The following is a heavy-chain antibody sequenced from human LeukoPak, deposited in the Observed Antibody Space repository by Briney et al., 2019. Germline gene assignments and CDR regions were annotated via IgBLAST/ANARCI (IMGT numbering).Heavy chain of an antibody. D-gene: IGHD1-14*01. Sequence: GGSLRLSCAASGFTFSSYAMHWVRQAPGKGLEWVAVISYDGGNKYYADSVKGRFTISRDNSKNTLYLQMNSLRAEDTAVYYCARLGLVRTIDYWGQGTLVTVSS. V-gene: IGHV3-30*01. CDR2: ISYDGGNK. J-gene: IGHJ4*02. CDR1: GFTFSSYA. CDR3: ARLGLVRTIDY.